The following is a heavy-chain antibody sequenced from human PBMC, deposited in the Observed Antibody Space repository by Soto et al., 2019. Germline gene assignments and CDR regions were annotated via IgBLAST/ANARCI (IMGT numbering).Heavy chain of an antibody. J-gene: IGHJ6*02. D-gene: IGHD3-10*01. Sequence: PGGSLRLSCAASGFTFSSYDMHWVRQATGKGLEWVSAIGTAGDTYYPGSVKGRFTISRENAKNSLYLQMNSLRAGDTAVYYCARGPHNYYGSGRRKYGMDVWGQGTTVTVSS. V-gene: IGHV3-13*01. CDR1: GFTFSSYD. CDR3: ARGPHNYYGSGRRKYGMDV. CDR2: IGTAGDT.